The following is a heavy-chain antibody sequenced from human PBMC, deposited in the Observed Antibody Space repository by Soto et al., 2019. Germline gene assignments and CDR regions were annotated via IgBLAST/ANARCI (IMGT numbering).Heavy chain of an antibody. Sequence: SVKVSCKASGGTFSSYAISWVRQAPGQGLEWMGGIIPIFGTANYAQKFQGRVTITADESTSTAYMELSSLRSEDTAVYYCARGDPAGTYCSSTICYFRFDYWGQGTLVTVSS. V-gene: IGHV1-69*13. CDR2: IIPIFGTA. D-gene: IGHD2-2*01. CDR3: ARGDPAGTYCSSTICYFRFDY. CDR1: GGTFSSYA. J-gene: IGHJ4*02.